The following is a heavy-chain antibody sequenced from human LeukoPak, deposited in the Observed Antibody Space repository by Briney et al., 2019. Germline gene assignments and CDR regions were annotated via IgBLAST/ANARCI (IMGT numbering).Heavy chain of an antibody. CDR3: ARITSVSYWGLVH. CDR1: GFTFSTYG. Sequence: PGGSLRLSCAASGFTFSTYGMHWVRQAPGKGLEWVAVIWFDGSNKYYGDSVKGRFNISRDNSKNTLYLQMNSLRAEDTAVYYCARITSVSYWGLVHWGQGTLVTVSS. J-gene: IGHJ5*02. D-gene: IGHD2-8*02. CDR2: IWFDGSNK. V-gene: IGHV3-33*01.